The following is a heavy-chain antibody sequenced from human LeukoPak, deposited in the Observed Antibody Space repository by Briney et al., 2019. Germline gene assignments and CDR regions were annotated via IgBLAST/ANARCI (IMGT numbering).Heavy chain of an antibody. Sequence: SETLSLTCAVYGGSFSGYYWSWIRQPPGKGLEWIGEINHSGSTNYNPSLKSRVNISVDTSKNQFSLKLSSVTAADTAVYYCARKRWLQYYYYGMDVWGQGTTVTVSS. J-gene: IGHJ6*02. D-gene: IGHD5-24*01. CDR3: ARKRWLQYYYYGMDV. CDR1: GGSFSGYY. CDR2: INHSGST. V-gene: IGHV4-34*01.